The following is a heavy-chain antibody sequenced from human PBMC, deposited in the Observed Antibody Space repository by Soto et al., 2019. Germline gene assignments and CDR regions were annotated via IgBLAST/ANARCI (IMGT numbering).Heavy chain of an antibody. Sequence: GGSLRLSCAASGFTFSYYAMGWVRQAPGKGLEWVSVSSNSGGTTYYTDAVKGRFTISRDNSKNTLYLQMSSLRAEDTAIYYYAKDATRSNCWYSFDYWGQGTLVTVSS. CDR3: AKDATRSNCWYSFDY. D-gene: IGHD1-26*01. CDR2: SSNSGGTT. J-gene: IGHJ4*02. CDR1: GFTFSYYA. V-gene: IGHV3-23*01.